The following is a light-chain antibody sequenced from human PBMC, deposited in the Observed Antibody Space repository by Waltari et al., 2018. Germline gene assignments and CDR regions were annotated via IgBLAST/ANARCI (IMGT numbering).Light chain of an antibody. V-gene: IGLV4-69*01. CDR2: VNSDGSH. CDR3: QTGGHGTWV. Sequence: QLVLTQSPSPSASLGASVKLTCTLSSGHSSNVIAWLQQQPEKGPRYWMKVNSDGSHSKGDEIPDRFSGSSSGAERYLTISSLQSEDEADYYCQTGGHGTWVFGGGTKLTVL. CDR1: SGHSSNV. J-gene: IGLJ3*02.